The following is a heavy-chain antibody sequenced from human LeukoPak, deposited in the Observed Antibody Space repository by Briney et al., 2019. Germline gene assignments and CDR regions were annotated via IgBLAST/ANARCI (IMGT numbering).Heavy chain of an antibody. J-gene: IGHJ4*02. Sequence: GGSLRLSCVVSGFTFSSFDMHWVRQAPGKGLEWVAAVSYDGSNRYYADSVKGRVTISRDNSKNTLSLQMNSLRDEDTAVYYCAKDRGFEFASGSSGLDYWGQGTLVTVSS. CDR3: AKDRGFEFASGSSGLDY. CDR2: VSYDGSNR. V-gene: IGHV3-30*18. CDR1: GFTFSSFD. D-gene: IGHD3-10*01.